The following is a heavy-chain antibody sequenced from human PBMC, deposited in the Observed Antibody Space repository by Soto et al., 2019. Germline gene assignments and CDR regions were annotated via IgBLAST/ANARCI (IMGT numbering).Heavy chain of an antibody. CDR1: GLTVSSSY. CDR2: IYSAGST. V-gene: IGHV3-66*02. Sequence: GGSLRLSCAASGLTVSSSYMSWVRQAPGKGLQWVSVIYSAGSTYYADSVKGRFTISRDNSKNTLYLQMDSLSSEDTAVYYCAKKIADISGKFSIDYSGQGTLVTVSS. CDR3: AKKIADISGKFSIDY. J-gene: IGHJ4*02. D-gene: IGHD3-22*01.